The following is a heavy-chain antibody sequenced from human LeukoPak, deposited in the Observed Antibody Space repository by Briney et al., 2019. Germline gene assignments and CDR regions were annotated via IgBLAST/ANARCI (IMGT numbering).Heavy chain of an antibody. D-gene: IGHD6-19*01. CDR1: RFTFSTYW. Sequence: GGSLRLSCAASRFTFSTYWMSWVRLAPGKGLEWVANINQDGSEKNYVDSVKGRFTISRDNAKNSLYLQMNSLRAEDTAVYYCAGTGYSSGWYNWFDPWGQGTLVTVSS. CDR2: INQDGSEK. V-gene: IGHV3-7*02. CDR3: AGTGYSSGWYNWFDP. J-gene: IGHJ5*02.